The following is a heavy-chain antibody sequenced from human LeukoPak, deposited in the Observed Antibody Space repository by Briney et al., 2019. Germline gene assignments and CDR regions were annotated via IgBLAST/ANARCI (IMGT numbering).Heavy chain of an antibody. V-gene: IGHV3-21*01. Sequence: PGGSLRLSCAASGFTFSSYSMNWVRQAPGKGLEWVSFISSSSSYIYYADSVKGRFTISRDNAKNSLYLQMNSLRAEDTAVYYCARDRGDSYGSTTYYFDYWGQGTLVTVSS. CDR1: GFTFSSYS. J-gene: IGHJ4*02. CDR2: ISSSSSYI. CDR3: ARDRGDSYGSTTYYFDY. D-gene: IGHD5-18*01.